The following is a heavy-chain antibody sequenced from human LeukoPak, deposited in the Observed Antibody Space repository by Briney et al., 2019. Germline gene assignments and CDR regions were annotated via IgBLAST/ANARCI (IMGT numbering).Heavy chain of an antibody. J-gene: IGHJ4*02. D-gene: IGHD3-3*01. V-gene: IGHV3-7*03. CDR2: IKQDGSEK. CDR3: ARLYYDFWSGYYILDY. CDR1: GFTFSSYW. Sequence: PGGSLRLSCAASGFTFSSYWMSWVRQAPGKGLEWVANIKQDGSEKYYVDSVKGRFTISRDNAKNSLYLQMNSLRAEDTAVYYCARLYYDFWSGYYILDYWGRGTLVTVSS.